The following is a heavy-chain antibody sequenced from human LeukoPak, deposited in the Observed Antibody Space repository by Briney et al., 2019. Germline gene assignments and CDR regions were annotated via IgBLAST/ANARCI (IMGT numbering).Heavy chain of an antibody. Sequence: ASVKVSCKASGYTFTSYGISWVRQAPGQGLEWMGWISAYNGNTNYAQKLQGRVTMTTDTSTSTAYMELGSLRSDDTAVYYCARPYYDFWSGYAFDIWGQGTMVTVSS. J-gene: IGHJ3*02. CDR3: ARPYYDFWSGYAFDI. V-gene: IGHV1-18*01. CDR1: GYTFTSYG. CDR2: ISAYNGNT. D-gene: IGHD3-3*01.